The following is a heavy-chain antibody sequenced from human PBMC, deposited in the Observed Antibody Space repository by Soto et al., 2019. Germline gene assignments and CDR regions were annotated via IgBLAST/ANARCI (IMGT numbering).Heavy chain of an antibody. CDR2: IYYSGST. V-gene: IGHV4-30-4*01. D-gene: IGHD6-19*01. Sequence: SETLSLTCTVSGGSISSGDYYWSWIRQPPGKGLEWIGYIYYSGSTYYNPSLKSRVTISVDTSKNKFSLKLSSVTAADTAVYYCARDADAPIAVAGSKVSYYGMDVWGQGTTVT. CDR1: GGSISSGDYY. J-gene: IGHJ6*02. CDR3: ARDADAPIAVAGSKVSYYGMDV.